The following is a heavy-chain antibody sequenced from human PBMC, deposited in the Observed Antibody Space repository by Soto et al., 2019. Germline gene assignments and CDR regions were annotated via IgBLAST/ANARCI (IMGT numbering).Heavy chain of an antibody. CDR1: GMTFSRHW. V-gene: IGHV3-7*03. J-gene: IGHJ4*02. Sequence: PGGSLRLSCAASGMTFSRHWMPWVRQAPGKGPEWVANINEDGSQKFYVDSVKGRSTISRDNAKNSLFLQLIDLRPEARAVRYRATRPSDVNYYRFFGYWRRRAVVAVAS. D-gene: IGHD3-22*01. CDR2: INEDGSQK. CDR3: ATRPSDVNYYRFFGY.